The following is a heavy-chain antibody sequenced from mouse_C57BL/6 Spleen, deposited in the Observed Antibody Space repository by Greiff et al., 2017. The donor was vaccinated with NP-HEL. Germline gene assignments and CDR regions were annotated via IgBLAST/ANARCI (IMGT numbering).Heavy chain of an antibody. J-gene: IGHJ3*01. Sequence: EVKLMESGGDLVKPGGSLKLSCAASGFTFSSYGMSWVRQTPDKRLEWVATISSGGSYTYYPDSVKGRFTISRDNAKNTLYLQMSSLKSEDTAMYYCARYDYEFAYWGQGTLVTVSA. D-gene: IGHD2-4*01. CDR1: GFTFSSYG. CDR2: ISSGGSYT. CDR3: ARYDYEFAY. V-gene: IGHV5-6*01.